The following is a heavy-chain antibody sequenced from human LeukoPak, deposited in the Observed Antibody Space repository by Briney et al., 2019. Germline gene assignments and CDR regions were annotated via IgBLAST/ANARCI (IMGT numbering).Heavy chain of an antibody. Sequence: GGSLRLSCAASGFTFSSYAMHWVRQAPGKGLEWVAVISYDGSNKYYADSVKGRFTISRDNSKNTLYLQMNSLRAEDTAVYYCARVYYTAQTPNYWGQGTLVTVSS. CDR1: GFTFSSYA. V-gene: IGHV3-30*04. CDR2: ISYDGSNK. CDR3: ARVYYTAQTPNY. J-gene: IGHJ4*02. D-gene: IGHD3-3*01.